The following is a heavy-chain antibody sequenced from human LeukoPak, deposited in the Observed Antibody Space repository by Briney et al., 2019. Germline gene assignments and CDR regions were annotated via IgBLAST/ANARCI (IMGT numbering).Heavy chain of an antibody. D-gene: IGHD1-26*01. CDR1: GFIFSNYA. J-gene: IGHJ4*02. CDR3: ARDSDLYSGSYYGY. Sequence: GGSLRLSCATSGFIFSNYAVNWVRQAPGKGLEWVSIISGSGDTTYYADSVKGRFTISRDNAKNSLYLQMNSLRAEDTALYYCARDSDLYSGSYYGYWGQGTLVTVSS. V-gene: IGHV3-23*01. CDR2: ISGSGDTT.